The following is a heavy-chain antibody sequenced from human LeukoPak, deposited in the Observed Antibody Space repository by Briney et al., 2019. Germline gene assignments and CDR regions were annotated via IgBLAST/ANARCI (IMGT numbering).Heavy chain of an antibody. Sequence: GGSLRVSCAASGFTFNSYAMSWVRQAPGKGLEWVSAISGSGGSTYYADSVKGRFTISRDNSKNTLYLQMNSLRAEDTAVYYCAKVRWYYDSPIDYWGQGTLVTVSS. J-gene: IGHJ4*02. CDR2: ISGSGGST. V-gene: IGHV3-23*01. D-gene: IGHD3-22*01. CDR3: AKVRWYYDSPIDY. CDR1: GFTFNSYA.